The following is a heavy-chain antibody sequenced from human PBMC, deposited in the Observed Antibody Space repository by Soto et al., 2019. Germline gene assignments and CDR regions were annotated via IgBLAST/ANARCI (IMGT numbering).Heavy chain of an antibody. J-gene: IGHJ4*02. CDR3: ARGGLSTVLRYFDWLLSDFDY. D-gene: IGHD3-9*01. CDR2: MNPNSGNT. V-gene: IGHV1-8*01. Sequence: ASVKVSCKASGYTFTSYDINWVRQATGQGLEWMGWMNPNSGNTGYAQKFQGGVTMTRNTSISTAYMELSGLRSEDTAVYYCARGGLSTVLRYFDWLLSDFDYWGQGTLVTVSS. CDR1: GYTFTSYD.